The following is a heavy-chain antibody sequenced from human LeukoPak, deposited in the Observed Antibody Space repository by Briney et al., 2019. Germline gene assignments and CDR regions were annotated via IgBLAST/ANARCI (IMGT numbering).Heavy chain of an antibody. Sequence: PGGSLRLSCAASGFTFSSYGMHWVRQAPGKGLEWVAVIWYDGSNKYYADSVKGRFTISRDNSKNTLYLQMNSLRAEDTAVYYCARELRTQGFDYWGQGTLVTVSS. CDR3: ARELRTQGFDY. J-gene: IGHJ4*02. D-gene: IGHD1-7*01. CDR1: GFTFSSYG. V-gene: IGHV3-33*08. CDR2: IWYDGSNK.